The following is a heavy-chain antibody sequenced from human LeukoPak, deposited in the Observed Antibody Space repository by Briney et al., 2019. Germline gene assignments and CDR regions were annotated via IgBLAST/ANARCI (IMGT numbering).Heavy chain of an antibody. CDR3: ARGLSRSRTSSPIGY. CDR1: GYTFTSYG. CDR2: ISAYNGNT. V-gene: IGHV1-18*01. Sequence: GASVKVSCKASGYTFTSYGISWVRQAPGQGLEWMGWISAYNGNTNYAQKLQGRVTMTTDTSTSTAYMELSRLRSDDTAVYYCARGLSRSRTSSPIGYWGQGTLVTVSS. J-gene: IGHJ4*02. D-gene: IGHD6-13*01.